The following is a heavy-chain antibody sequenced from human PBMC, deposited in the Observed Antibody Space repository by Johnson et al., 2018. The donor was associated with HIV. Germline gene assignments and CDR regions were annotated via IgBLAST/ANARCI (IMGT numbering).Heavy chain of an antibody. CDR1: GFTFSSYD. J-gene: IGHJ3*02. V-gene: IGHV3-30*19. CDR3: ATYSSSWYKGGYAFDI. D-gene: IGHD6-13*01. Sequence: QVQLVESGGGVVQPGRSLRLSCAASGFTFSSYDMHWVRQAPGKGMDWVAFISYDGSNKYYADSVKGRFTISRDNAKNSLYLQMNSLRAEDTAVYYCATYSSSWYKGGYAFDIWGQGTMVTVSS. CDR2: ISYDGSNK.